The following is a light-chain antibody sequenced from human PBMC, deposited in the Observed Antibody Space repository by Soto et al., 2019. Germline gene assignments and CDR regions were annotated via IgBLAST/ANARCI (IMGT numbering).Light chain of an antibody. CDR3: QQYGDSPPT. Sequence: EIVLTQSPGPLSLSPGESATLSCRASQSVSSNSLAWYRRNPGQPPSLLMYGTSTSATDIPRKFSGSGSGTDFTLTITRLEPEDFAEYFCQQYGDSPPTCGQGTKVEVK. J-gene: IGKJ1*01. CDR1: QSVSSNS. CDR2: GTS. V-gene: IGKV3-20*01.